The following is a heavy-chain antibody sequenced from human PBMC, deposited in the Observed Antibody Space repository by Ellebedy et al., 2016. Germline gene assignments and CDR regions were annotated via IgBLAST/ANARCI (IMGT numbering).Heavy chain of an antibody. Sequence: GGSLRLXCAASGVTLSPYAMIWVRQAPGKGLEWVSSINDGGQSTLYADSVRGRFTVSRDNGNNTVYLQMSSLKVEDTAVYYCATWAFLVRGNDCWGQGTLVTVSS. J-gene: IGHJ4*02. D-gene: IGHD3-10*01. CDR2: INDGGQST. CDR1: GVTLSPYA. V-gene: IGHV3-23*01. CDR3: ATWAFLVRGNDC.